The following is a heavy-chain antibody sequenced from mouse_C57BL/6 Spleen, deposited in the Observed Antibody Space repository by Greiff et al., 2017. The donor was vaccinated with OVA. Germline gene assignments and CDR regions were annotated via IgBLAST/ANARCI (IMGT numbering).Heavy chain of an antibody. CDR3: ARRGYYYGSSYGGGAMDD. Sequence: QVQLQQSGAELVKPGASVKMSCKASGYTFTSYWITWVKQRPGQGLEWIGDIYPGSGSTNYNEKFKSKATLTVDTSSSTAYMQLSSLTSEDSAVYYCARRGYYYGSSYGGGAMDDWGKGTSVTVSS. CDR1: GYTFTSYW. CDR2: IYPGSGST. V-gene: IGHV1-55*01. D-gene: IGHD1-1*01. J-gene: IGHJ4*01.